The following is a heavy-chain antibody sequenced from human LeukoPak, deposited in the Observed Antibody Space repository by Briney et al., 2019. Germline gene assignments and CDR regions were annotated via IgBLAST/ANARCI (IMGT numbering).Heavy chain of an antibody. CDR3: ARDWGVSARPGYMDV. D-gene: IGHD6-6*01. Sequence: SGTLSLTCTVSGDSISSNYYWGWVRQPPGKALEWIGNIFYSGSTYYSPSLRSRVTISLDTSKNQFSLRLSSVTAADTAVYYCARDWGVSARPGYMDVWGKGTTVTVSS. J-gene: IGHJ6*03. CDR2: IFYSGST. CDR1: GDSISSNYY. V-gene: IGHV4-39*07.